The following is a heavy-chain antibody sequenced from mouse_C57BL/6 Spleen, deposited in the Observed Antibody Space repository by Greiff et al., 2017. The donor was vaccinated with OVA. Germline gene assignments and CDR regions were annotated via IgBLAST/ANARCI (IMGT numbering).Heavy chain of an antibody. D-gene: IGHD1-1*01. CDR2: IHPNSGST. CDR3: ARKGDYSWFAY. V-gene: IGHV1-64*01. Sequence: QVQLQQPGAELVKPGASVKLSCKASGYTFTSYWMHWVKQGPGQGLEWIGMIHPNSGSTNYNEKFKSKATLTVDKSSSTAYMQLSSLTSEDSAVYYCARKGDYSWFAYWGQGTLVTVSA. J-gene: IGHJ3*01. CDR1: GYTFTSYW.